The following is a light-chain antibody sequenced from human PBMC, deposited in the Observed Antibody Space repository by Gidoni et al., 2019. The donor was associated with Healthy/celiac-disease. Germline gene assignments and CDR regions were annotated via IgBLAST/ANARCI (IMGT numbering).Light chain of an antibody. CDR3: QQRSNWHPLT. Sequence: DIVLTHSPATLSLSPGERATLSCRASQSVSSYLAWYQQKTGQAPRLLIYDASNRATGIPARFRGSGSGTDFTLTISSLEPEDFAGYYCQQRSNWHPLTFGGGTKVEIK. CDR2: DAS. V-gene: IGKV3-11*01. J-gene: IGKJ4*01. CDR1: QSVSSY.